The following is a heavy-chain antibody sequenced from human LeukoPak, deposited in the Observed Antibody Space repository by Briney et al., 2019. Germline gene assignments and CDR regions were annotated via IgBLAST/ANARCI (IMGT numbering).Heavy chain of an antibody. Sequence: GRSLRLSCAASGFTFDGYAMPWVRQAPGKGLEWVSGIRWNRGSIGYADSVKGRFTISRDNAKNSLYLQMNSLRAEDTALYYCAGKGITGTSGWFDPWGQGTLVTVSS. D-gene: IGHD1-7*01. V-gene: IGHV3-9*01. CDR3: AGKGITGTSGWFDP. CDR2: IRWNRGSI. CDR1: GFTFDGYA. J-gene: IGHJ5*02.